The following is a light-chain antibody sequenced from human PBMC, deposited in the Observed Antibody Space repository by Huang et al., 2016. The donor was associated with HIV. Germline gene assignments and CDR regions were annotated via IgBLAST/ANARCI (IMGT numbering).Light chain of an antibody. CDR1: QSVSRN. V-gene: IGKV3-15*01. CDR2: GAS. CDR3: QQYNNWPPMYT. J-gene: IGKJ2*01. Sequence: EIVLTQSPATRSMSPGQRATLSCRASQSVSRNLAWFQQKPGQAPRLLIYGASTRATVIPARFSGSGSGTECTLTISSLQSEDFAVYYCQQYNNWPPMYTFGQGTKLEV.